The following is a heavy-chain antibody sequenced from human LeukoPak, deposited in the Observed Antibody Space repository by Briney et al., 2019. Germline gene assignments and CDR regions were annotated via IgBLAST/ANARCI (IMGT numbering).Heavy chain of an antibody. V-gene: IGHV4-31*03. J-gene: IGHJ4*02. CDR3: ARDVGLGTYFDY. CDR2: IYYSGST. D-gene: IGHD7-27*01. CDR1: DGSISSGGYY. Sequence: SETLSLTCTVSDGSISSGGYYWSWIRQRPGKGLEWIGYIYYSGSTYYNPSLKSRVTISVDTSKNQFSLKLSSVTAADTAVYYCARDVGLGTYFDYWGQGTLVTVSS.